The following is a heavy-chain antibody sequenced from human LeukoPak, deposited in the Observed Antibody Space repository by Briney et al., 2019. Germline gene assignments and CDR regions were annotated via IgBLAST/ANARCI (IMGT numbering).Heavy chain of an antibody. CDR1: GFTFSSYE. D-gene: IGHD3-16*01. CDR2: ISSSGSTI. CDR3: ARGVHYGGAIDY. Sequence: SGGSLRLSCAASGFTFSSYEMNWVRQAPGKGLEWVSYISSSGSTIYYADSVKGRFTISRDNAKNSLYLQMNSLRAEDTAVYYCARGVHYGGAIDYWGQGTLVTVSS. J-gene: IGHJ4*02. V-gene: IGHV3-48*03.